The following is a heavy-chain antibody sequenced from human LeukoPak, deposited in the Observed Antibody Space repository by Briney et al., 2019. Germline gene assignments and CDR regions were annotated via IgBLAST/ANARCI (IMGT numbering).Heavy chain of an antibody. D-gene: IGHD2-21*02. CDR1: AFTFSCYT. V-gene: IGHV3-20*04. J-gene: IGHJ4*02. CDR2: INWNGGST. CDR3: ARSNCGGDCYWGTFDY. Sequence: GGSLRLSCAASAFTFSCYTMNWVRQAPGKGLEWVSGINWNGGSTGYADSVKGRFTISRDNAKNSLYLQMNSLRAEDTALYYCARSNCGGDCYWGTFDYWGQGTLVTVSS.